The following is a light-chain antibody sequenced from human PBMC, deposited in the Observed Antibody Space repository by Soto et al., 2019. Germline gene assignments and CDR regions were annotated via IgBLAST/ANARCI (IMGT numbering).Light chain of an antibody. CDR1: HDISHF. V-gene: IGKV1-27*01. CDR2: EAS. Sequence: DIQMTQSPSSLSASLGDRVTFTCRASHDISHFLAWYQQKPGKVPQLLIYEASTLQFEVPSRFSGSGSGTEFSLTISGLQPDDVATYFCQKYDSVPFTFGPGTKVDIK. J-gene: IGKJ3*01. CDR3: QKYDSVPFT.